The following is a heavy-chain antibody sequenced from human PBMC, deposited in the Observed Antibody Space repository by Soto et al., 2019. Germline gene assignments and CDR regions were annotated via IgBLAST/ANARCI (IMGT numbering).Heavy chain of an antibody. V-gene: IGHV1-18*01. J-gene: IGHJ6*02. CDR2: ISPYTGNT. CDR3: VMVDNYVTPTPQDV. Sequence: QVQLVQSGDEVKKPGASVKVSCKXSGYXFVNYGIAWVRQAPGQGLEWMGWISPYTGNTHSATKIQGRLTMTTDTSTSTAYMDLGSLTSDDTAVYYCVMVDNYVTPTPQDVWGQGTTVTVSS. CDR1: GYXFVNYG. D-gene: IGHD3-16*01.